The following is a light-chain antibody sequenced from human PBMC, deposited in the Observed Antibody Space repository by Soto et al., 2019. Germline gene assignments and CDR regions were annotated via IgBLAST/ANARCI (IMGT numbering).Light chain of an antibody. V-gene: IGKV1-9*01. CDR2: AAS. CDR1: QGFSSS. Sequence: IPLTQTPSSLSASVGDRCTITCRASQGFSSSLAWYQQKPGKAPKLLIYAASTLQSGVPSRFSGSGSGTDFTLTISRLEPEDFAVYYCQQYGNSPPETFGQGTRLEIK. CDR3: QQYGNSPPET. J-gene: IGKJ5*01.